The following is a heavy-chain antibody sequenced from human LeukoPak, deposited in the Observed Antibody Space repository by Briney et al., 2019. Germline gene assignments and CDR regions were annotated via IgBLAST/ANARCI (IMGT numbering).Heavy chain of an antibody. CDR3: TRVANGIDY. CDR2: IRNKANCYTT. CDR1: GFTFSDYY. Sequence: GGSLRLSCAASGFTFSDYYMDWVRQAPGKGLEWVGRIRNKANCYTTEYAASVKGRFTISRDDSKNSLYLQMNSLKTEDTAVYYCTRVANGIDYWGQGTLVTVSS. V-gene: IGHV3-72*01. J-gene: IGHJ4*02.